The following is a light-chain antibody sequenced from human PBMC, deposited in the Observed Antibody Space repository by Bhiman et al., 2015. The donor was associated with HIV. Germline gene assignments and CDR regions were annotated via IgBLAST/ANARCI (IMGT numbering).Light chain of an antibody. V-gene: IGLV1-47*01. Sequence: QSVLTQPPSVSGAPGQRVTISCTGSSSNVGTNYVYWYQHLPGTTPKLLIYRNNERPSGVPDRFSGSKSGTSASLAISGLQSEDEADYYCAAWDDSSLVFGGGTKLTVL. CDR1: SSNVGTNY. CDR2: RNN. J-gene: IGLJ3*02. CDR3: AAWDDSSLV.